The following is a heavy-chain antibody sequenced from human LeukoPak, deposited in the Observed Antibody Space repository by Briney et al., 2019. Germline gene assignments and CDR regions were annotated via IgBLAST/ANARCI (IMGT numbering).Heavy chain of an antibody. CDR1: GFTFSSYA. J-gene: IGHJ4*02. Sequence: GGSLRLSCAASGFTFSSYAMHWVRQAPGKGLEWVAVISYDGSNKYYADSVKGRLTISRDNSKNTLYLQMNSLRAEDTAVYYCARGGYFDWLLPFDYWGQGTLVTVSS. CDR2: ISYDGSNK. CDR3: ARGGYFDWLLPFDY. V-gene: IGHV3-30-3*01. D-gene: IGHD3-9*01.